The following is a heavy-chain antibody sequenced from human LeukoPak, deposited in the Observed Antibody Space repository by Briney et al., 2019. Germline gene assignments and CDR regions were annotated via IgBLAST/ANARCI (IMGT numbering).Heavy chain of an antibody. V-gene: IGHV1-46*01. CDR3: ARDRGSLYGMDV. CDR2: INPSGGST. Sequence: ASVKVSCKASGGTFSSYAISWVRQAPGQGLEWMGIINPSGGSTSYAQKFQGRVTMTRDTSTSTVYMELSSLRSEDTAVYYCARDRGSLYGMDVWGQGTTVTVSS. J-gene: IGHJ6*02. CDR1: GGTFSSYA.